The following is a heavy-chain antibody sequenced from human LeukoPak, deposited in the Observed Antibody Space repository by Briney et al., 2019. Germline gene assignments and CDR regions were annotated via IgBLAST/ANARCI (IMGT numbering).Heavy chain of an antibody. CDR3: ASGSDAFDI. Sequence: SETLSLTCTVSGGSISSSSYYWGWIRQPPGKGLEWIGSIYYSGSTYYNSSLKSRVTISVDTSKNQFSLKLSSVTAADTAVYYCASGSDAFDIWGQETMVSVSS. D-gene: IGHD5-12*01. CDR1: GGSISSSSYY. CDR2: IYYSGST. J-gene: IGHJ3*02. V-gene: IGHV4-39*01.